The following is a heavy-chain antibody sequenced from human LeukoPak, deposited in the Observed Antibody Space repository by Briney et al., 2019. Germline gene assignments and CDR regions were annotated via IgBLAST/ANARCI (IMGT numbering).Heavy chain of an antibody. Sequence: PEASVKVSCKASGGTFSSYAISWVRQAPGQGLEWMGRIIPIFGTANYAQKFQGRVTITTDESTSTAYMELSSLRAEDTAVYYCAKVEGGVVTGYFDYWGQGALVTVSS. J-gene: IGHJ4*02. CDR1: GGTFSSYA. CDR3: AKVEGGVVTGYFDY. CDR2: IIPIFGTA. V-gene: IGHV1-69*05. D-gene: IGHD3-3*01.